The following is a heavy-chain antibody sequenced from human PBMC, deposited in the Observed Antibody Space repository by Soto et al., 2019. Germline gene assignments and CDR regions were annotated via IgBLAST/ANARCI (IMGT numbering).Heavy chain of an antibody. Sequence: GGSLRLSCEASGFTLSSYWMSWIRQAPGKGLEWVANTRQDGGQSYLVDSVQGRFTISRDNAKNSVYLQMNSLRAEDTAVYYCARGYYESSDYYVGSPIFDYWGQGTLVTVSS. D-gene: IGHD3-22*01. CDR3: ARGYYESSDYYVGSPIFDY. CDR2: TRQDGGQS. J-gene: IGHJ4*02. V-gene: IGHV3-7*01. CDR1: GFTLSSYW.